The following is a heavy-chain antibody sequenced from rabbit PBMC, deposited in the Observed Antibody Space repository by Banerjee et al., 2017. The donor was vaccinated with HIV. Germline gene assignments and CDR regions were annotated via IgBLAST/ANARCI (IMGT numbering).Heavy chain of an antibody. Sequence: QEQLVQSWGGLVQPGGSLKLSCKASGFSLSSGGVSWVRQAPGKGLEWIACIYTGSSGVTYYASWAKGRFTISKTSSTTVTLQMASLTAADTATYFCARTLAGYSAYWFDLWGPGTLVTVS. CDR1: GFSLSSGG. CDR3: ARTLAGYSAYWFDL. CDR2: IYTGSSGVT. D-gene: IGHD7-1*01. J-gene: IGHJ4*01. V-gene: IGHV1S45*01.